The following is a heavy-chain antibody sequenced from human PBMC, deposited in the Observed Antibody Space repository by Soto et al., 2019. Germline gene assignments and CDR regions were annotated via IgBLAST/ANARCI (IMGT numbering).Heavy chain of an antibody. J-gene: IGHJ3*02. CDR3: ARTGVSHASEI. CDR2: IYPRDSDT. D-gene: IGHD3-3*01. Sequence: GEPLKISCKGSGFSFTSYWIGWVRQMPGKGLECMGIIYPRDSDTRYNPSFQGQVTISVDESISTAYLQWSSLETSDTAIYYCARTGVSHASEIWGQGTMVTVSS. CDR1: GFSFTSYW. V-gene: IGHV5-51*01.